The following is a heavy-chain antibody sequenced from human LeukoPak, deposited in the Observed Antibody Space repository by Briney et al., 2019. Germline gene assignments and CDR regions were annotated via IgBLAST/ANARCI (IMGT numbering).Heavy chain of an antibody. J-gene: IGHJ3*02. CDR2: IYSGGST. Sequence: GGSLRLSCVGSGFTFSSHAMTWVRQAPGKGLEWVSIIYSGGSTYYADSVKGRFTISRHNSKNTLYLQMNSLRAEDTAVYYCAREVGGSAFDIWGQGTMVTVSS. CDR3: AREVGGSAFDI. V-gene: IGHV3-53*04. CDR1: GFTFSSHA. D-gene: IGHD3-16*01.